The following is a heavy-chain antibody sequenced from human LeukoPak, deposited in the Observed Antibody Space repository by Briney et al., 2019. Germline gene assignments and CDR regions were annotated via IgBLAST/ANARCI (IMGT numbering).Heavy chain of an antibody. D-gene: IGHD3-9*01. CDR1: GFTFTNYW. J-gene: IGHJ3*02. CDR3: AGHSFDTIDAFDI. V-gene: IGHV5-51*01. CDR2: MYPGDSDT. Sequence: GESVATSCKASGFTFTNYWIGWVRQMPGKGLEWMGIMYPGDSDTRYSPSFQGQVTISADKSISTAYLQWRSLKASDAAMYFCAGHSFDTIDAFDIWGQGTIITVSA.